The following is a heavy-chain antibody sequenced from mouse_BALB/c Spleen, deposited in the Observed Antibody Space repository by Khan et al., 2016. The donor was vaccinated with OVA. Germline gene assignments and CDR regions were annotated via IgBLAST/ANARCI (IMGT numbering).Heavy chain of an antibody. CDR2: INSDGTYT. CDR3: TRHNYGPFAY. J-gene: IGHJ3*01. V-gene: IGHV5-9-3*01. Sequence: EVELVESGGGLVKPGGSLKLSCAASGFTFSNFAMSWVRQTPEKRLEWVATINSDGTYTYYPDSEKGRFNISRDDAKSTLYLKMSSLRAEDTAMYYCTRHNYGPFAYWGQGTLVTVSA. D-gene: IGHD1-1*01. CDR1: GFTFSNFA.